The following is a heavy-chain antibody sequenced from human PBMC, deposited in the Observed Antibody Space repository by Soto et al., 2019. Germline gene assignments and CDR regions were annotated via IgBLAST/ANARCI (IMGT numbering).Heavy chain of an antibody. Sequence: GGSLRLSCTASGFSFSNYEMNWVRQAPGKGLEWVSYISRGGSPTFYANSVKGRFTISRDDVRNSLYLQMNNLRAEDTAVYYCGRNLSGYDYESAYWGQGTLVTVSS. CDR2: ISRGGSPT. CDR3: GRNLSGYDYESAY. CDR1: GFSFSNYE. V-gene: IGHV3-48*03. J-gene: IGHJ4*02. D-gene: IGHD5-12*01.